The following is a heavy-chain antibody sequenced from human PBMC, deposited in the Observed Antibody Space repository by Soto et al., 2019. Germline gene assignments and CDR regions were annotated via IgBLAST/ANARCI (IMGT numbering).Heavy chain of an antibody. J-gene: IGHJ6*02. CDR2: INPSGGST. D-gene: IGHD1-26*01. CDR3: ARDLATGYYYYGMDV. V-gene: IGHV1-46*01. CDR1: GYTFTSYY. Sequence: ASVKVSCKASGYTFTSYYMHWVRQAPGQGLEWMGIINPSGGSTSYAQKFQGRVTMTRDTSTSTVYMELSSLRSEDTAVYYCARDLATGYYYYGMDVWGQGTTVTVSS.